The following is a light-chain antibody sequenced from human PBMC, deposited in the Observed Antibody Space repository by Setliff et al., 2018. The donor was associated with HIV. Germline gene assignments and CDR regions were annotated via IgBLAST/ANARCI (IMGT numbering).Light chain of an antibody. V-gene: IGLV2-11*01. CDR3: CSYAGSYTYV. J-gene: IGLJ1*01. CDR1: SSDVGGYKY. Sequence: LTQPRSVSGSPGQSVTISCTGTSSDVGGYKYVSWYQHHPGKAPKLLIYDVSKWPSGVPDRFSGSKSGNTASLTISGLQAEDEADYYCCSYAGSYTYVFGAGTKVTVL. CDR2: DVS.